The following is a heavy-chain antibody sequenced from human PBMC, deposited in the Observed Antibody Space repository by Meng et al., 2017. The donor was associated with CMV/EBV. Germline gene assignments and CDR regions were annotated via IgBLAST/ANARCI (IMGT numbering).Heavy chain of an antibody. CDR2: IYYSGST. CDR3: ARDLEEARLRWFDP. J-gene: IGHJ5*02. D-gene: IGHD5-12*01. Sequence: LRLSCTVSGGSISSGGYYWSWIRQHPGKGLEWIGYIYYSGSTYYNPSLKSRVTISVDTSKNQFSLKQSSVTAADTAVYYCARDLEEARLRWFDPWGQGTLVTVSS. CDR1: GGSISSGGYY. V-gene: IGHV4-31*03.